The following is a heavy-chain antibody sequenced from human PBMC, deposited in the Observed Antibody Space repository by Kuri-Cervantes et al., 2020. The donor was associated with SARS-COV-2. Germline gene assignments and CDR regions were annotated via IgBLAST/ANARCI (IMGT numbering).Heavy chain of an antibody. D-gene: IGHD1-7*01. V-gene: IGHV1-2*04. CDR2: INPNSGGT. CDR3: ARGGITGTTGNWYFDL. CDR1: GYTFTGYY. J-gene: IGHJ2*01. Sequence: ASVKVSCKASGYTFTGYYMHWVRQAPGQGLERMGWINPNSGGTNYAQKFQGWVTMTRDTSISTAYMELSRLRSDDTAVYYCARGGITGTTGNWYFDLWGRGTLVTVSS.